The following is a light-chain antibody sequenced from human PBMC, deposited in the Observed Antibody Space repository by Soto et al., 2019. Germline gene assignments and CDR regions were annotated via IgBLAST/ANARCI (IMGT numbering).Light chain of an antibody. J-gene: IGKJ2*01. CDR3: QQYDKLPYT. Sequence: DIQMTQSPSSLSASVGDRVTITCQASQDISNYLNWYQQKPGKAPRLLIYDASNLKTGVPSRFSGTGSGSDFPSTISGLQPEDIATYYCQQYDKLPYTFGQGTKLEIK. CDR1: QDISNY. V-gene: IGKV1-33*01. CDR2: DAS.